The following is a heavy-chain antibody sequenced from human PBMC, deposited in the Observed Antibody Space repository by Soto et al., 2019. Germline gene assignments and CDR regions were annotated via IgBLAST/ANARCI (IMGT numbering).Heavy chain of an antibody. CDR3: ARGLARYSGSSFPFFDY. D-gene: IGHD1-26*01. J-gene: IGHJ4*02. Sequence: PSETLSLTCTVSGGSVSSGSYYWSWIRQPPGKGLEWIGYIYYSGSTNYNPSLKSRVTISVDTSKNQFSLKLSSVTAADTAVYYCARGLARYSGSSFPFFDYWGQGTLVTVSS. CDR2: IYYSGST. CDR1: GGSVSSGSYY. V-gene: IGHV4-61*01.